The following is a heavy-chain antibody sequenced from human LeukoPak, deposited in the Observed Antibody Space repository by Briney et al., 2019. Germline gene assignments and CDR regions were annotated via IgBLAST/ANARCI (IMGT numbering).Heavy chain of an antibody. Sequence: GVSLRLSCDASGFTFRSYCMLWVRHAPGKGLVWGSHISSDGCITFCADSVQGRFTSSRDNAKNTLTLEMHSLRVEDTAVYYCVRSLGHYDIWGQGSLVTVSS. CDR1: GFTFRSYC. V-gene: IGHV3-74*01. J-gene: IGHJ4*02. CDR3: VRSLGHYDI. CDR2: ISSDGCIT. D-gene: IGHD3-22*01.